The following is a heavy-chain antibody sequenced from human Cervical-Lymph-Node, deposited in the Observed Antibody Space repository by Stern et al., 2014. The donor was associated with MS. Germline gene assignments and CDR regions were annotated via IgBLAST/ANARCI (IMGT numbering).Heavy chain of an antibody. J-gene: IGHJ4*02. V-gene: IGHV3-9*01. D-gene: IGHD3-10*01. CDR2: IRWNSGSI. Sequence: EVQLVESGGGLVQPGRSLRLSCAASGFTFDDYAMHWVRQAPGKGLEWVSGIRWNSGSIGYADSVKGRFTISRDNAKNSLYLQMNSLRAEDTALYYCAKESHPYYFAVWGQGTLVTVSS. CDR1: GFTFDDYA. CDR3: AKESHPYYFAV.